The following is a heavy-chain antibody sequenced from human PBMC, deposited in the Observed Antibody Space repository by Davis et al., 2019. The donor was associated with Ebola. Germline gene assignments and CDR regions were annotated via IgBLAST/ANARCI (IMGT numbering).Heavy chain of an antibody. D-gene: IGHD1-14*01. CDR2: IKQDGSEK. V-gene: IGHV3-7*03. CDR1: GFTFSSYW. Sequence: GESLKISCAASGFTFSSYWMSWVRQAPGKGLEWVANIKQDGSEKYYVDSVKGRFTISRDNSKNTLYLQMNSLRAEDTAVYYCTPRTTPEGMDVWGQGTTVTVSS. CDR3: TPRTTPEGMDV. J-gene: IGHJ6*02.